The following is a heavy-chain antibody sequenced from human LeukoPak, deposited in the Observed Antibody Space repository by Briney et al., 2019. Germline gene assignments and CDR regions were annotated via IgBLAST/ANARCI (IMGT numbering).Heavy chain of an antibody. Sequence: GGSLRLSCAASGFTFSDYYMSWIRQAPGKGLEWVSYISSSGSTIYYADSVKGRFTISRDNAKNSLYLQMNSLRAEDTAVYYCARTKEMATISYFDSWGQGTLVTVSS. V-gene: IGHV3-11*04. D-gene: IGHD5-24*01. CDR3: ARTKEMATISYFDS. J-gene: IGHJ4*02. CDR2: ISSSGSTI. CDR1: GFTFSDYY.